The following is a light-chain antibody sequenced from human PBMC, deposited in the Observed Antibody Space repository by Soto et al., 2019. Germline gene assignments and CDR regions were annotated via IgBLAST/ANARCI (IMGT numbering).Light chain of an antibody. CDR2: KAS. J-gene: IGKJ1*01. Sequence: DIQMTQSPSTLSASVGDRVTITCRASQSISSWLAWYQQKPGKAPKLLIYKASSLESGVPSRFSGSGSGTEFSLTISSLQPDDFATYYCQQSYCTPWTFGQGTKVDI. CDR3: QQSYCTPWT. V-gene: IGKV1-5*03. CDR1: QSISSW.